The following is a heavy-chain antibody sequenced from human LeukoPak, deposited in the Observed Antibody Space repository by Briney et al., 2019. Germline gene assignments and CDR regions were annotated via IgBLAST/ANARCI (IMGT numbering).Heavy chain of an antibody. V-gene: IGHV4-34*12. CDR2: VLHTGGT. J-gene: IGHJ5*02. Sequence: SETLSLACAVYGYSLTNHYWIWIRQPPGKGLEWVGEVLHTGGTNYNPSLKSRVTISVDTSKNQFFLKLTSVTAADTAVYYCARGPAAIHPWGPGTLVTVSS. D-gene: IGHD6-13*01. CDR3: ARGPAAIHP. CDR1: GYSLTNHY.